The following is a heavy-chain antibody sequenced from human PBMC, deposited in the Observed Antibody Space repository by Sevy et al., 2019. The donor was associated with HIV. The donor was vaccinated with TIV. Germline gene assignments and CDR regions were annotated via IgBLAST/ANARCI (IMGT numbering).Heavy chain of an antibody. CDR2: ISSSGSTI. D-gene: IGHD5-12*01. Sequence: RGSLRLSCAASGFTFSSYEMNWVRQAPGKGLEWVSYISSSGSTIYYADSVKGRFTISRDKAKNSLYLQMNSLRAEDTAVYYCARETQEGDGYNFDYWGQGTLVTVSS. V-gene: IGHV3-48*03. J-gene: IGHJ4*02. CDR3: ARETQEGDGYNFDY. CDR1: GFTFSSYE.